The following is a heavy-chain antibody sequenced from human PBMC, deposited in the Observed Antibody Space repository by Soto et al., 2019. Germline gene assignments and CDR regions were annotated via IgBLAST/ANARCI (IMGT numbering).Heavy chain of an antibody. CDR1: GFTFSSYA. Sequence: GGSLRLSCAASGFTFSSYAMHWVRQAPGKGLEWVAVISYDGSNKYYADSVKGRFTISRDNSKNTLYLQMNSLRAEDTAVYYCAKGFGNHWPFAYSAQGTLVPVSS. V-gene: IGHV3-30-3*01. J-gene: IGHJ4*02. CDR3: AKGFGNHWPFAY. D-gene: IGHD1-1*01. CDR2: ISYDGSNK.